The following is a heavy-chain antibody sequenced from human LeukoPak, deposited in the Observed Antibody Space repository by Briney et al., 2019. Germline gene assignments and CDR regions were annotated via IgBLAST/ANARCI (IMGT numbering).Heavy chain of an antibody. CDR1: GFIFTTYW. V-gene: IGHV3-74*01. CDR2: INWDGSNI. J-gene: IGHJ4*02. Sequence: GSLRLSCAASGFIFTTYWMHWVREAPGKGLVWVARINWDGSNIYYADSVKGRFTISRDNAKNTLYLQMNSLRAEDTAVYYCTRDLVGATSDFWGQGTLVTVSS. CDR3: TRDLVGATSDF. D-gene: IGHD1-26*01.